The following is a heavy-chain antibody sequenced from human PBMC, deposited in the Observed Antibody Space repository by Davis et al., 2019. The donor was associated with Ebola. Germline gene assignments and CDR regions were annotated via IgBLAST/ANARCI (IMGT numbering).Heavy chain of an antibody. D-gene: IGHD3-3*01. J-gene: IGHJ4*02. CDR1: GFTFSDYY. CDR2: ISGSGGST. V-gene: IGHV3-23*01. CDR3: AKDLSTFYANYDFWSGYYTSYFDY. Sequence: GESLKISCAASGFTFSDYYMSWIRQAPGKGLEWVSAISGSGGSTYYADSVKGRFTISRDNSKNTLYLQMNSLRAEDTAVYYCAKDLSTFYANYDFWSGYYTSYFDYWGQGTLVTVSS.